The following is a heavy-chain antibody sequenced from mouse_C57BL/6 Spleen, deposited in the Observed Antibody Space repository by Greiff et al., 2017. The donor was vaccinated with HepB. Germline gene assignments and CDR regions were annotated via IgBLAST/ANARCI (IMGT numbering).Heavy chain of an antibody. Sequence: VQLQQSGPELVKPGASVKISCKASGYTFTDYYMNWVKQSNGKSLEWIGDINPNNGGTSYNQKFKGKATLTVDKSSSTAYMELRSLTSEDSAVYYCARITTVVAYFDYWGQGTTLTVSS. CDR1: GYTFTDYY. CDR2: INPNNGGT. CDR3: ARITTVVAYFDY. J-gene: IGHJ2*01. D-gene: IGHD1-1*01. V-gene: IGHV1-26*01.